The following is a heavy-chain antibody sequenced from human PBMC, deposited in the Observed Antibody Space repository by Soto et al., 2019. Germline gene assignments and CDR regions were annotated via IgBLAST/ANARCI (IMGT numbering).Heavy chain of an antibody. V-gene: IGHV3-48*02. D-gene: IGHD6-13*01. J-gene: IGHJ4*02. CDR3: AITGVKGIEAAVAFDY. Sequence: GGSLRLSCVASGFTFSGSDINWVRQAPGKGLEWVSYISSSSSTIYYADSVKGRFTISRDNAKNSLYLQMNSLRDEDTAVYYCAITGVKGIEAAVAFDYWGQAILVTVS. CDR2: ISSSSSTI. CDR1: GFTFSGSD.